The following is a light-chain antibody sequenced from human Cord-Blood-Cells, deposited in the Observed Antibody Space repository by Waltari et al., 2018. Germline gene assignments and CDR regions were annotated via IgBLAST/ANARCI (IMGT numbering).Light chain of an antibody. V-gene: IGKV1-39*01. J-gene: IGKJ1*01. Sequence: EIQMTQSPSSLSASVGDRVTITCRASQSISSNLNWYQQKPGKAPKLLIYAASSLQSGVPSRFRGSGSGTEFTLTISSLQSEDFATYYCQQSYSTPRTFGKGTKVEIK. CDR3: QQSYSTPRT. CDR1: QSISSN. CDR2: AAS.